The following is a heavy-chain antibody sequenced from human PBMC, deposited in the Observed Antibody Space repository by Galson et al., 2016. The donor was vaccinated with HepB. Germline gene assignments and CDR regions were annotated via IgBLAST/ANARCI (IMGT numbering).Heavy chain of an antibody. CDR2: SVPILGMA. J-gene: IGHJ6*02. Sequence: SVKVSCKASGGTFSSYAFSWVRQAPGQGLEWMGRSVPILGMANYAQKFQGRVTITADKSTSTAYMELRSLRSEDTAVYYCARDAVAVAGTLHFYFYGMDVWGQGTTVTVSS. D-gene: IGHD6-19*01. V-gene: IGHV1-69*04. CDR1: GGTFSSYA. CDR3: ARDAVAVAGTLHFYFYGMDV.